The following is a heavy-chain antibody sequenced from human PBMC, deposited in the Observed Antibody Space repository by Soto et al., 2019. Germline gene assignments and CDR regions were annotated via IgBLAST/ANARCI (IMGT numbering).Heavy chain of an antibody. J-gene: IGHJ4*02. CDR3: ANWGGRRTTNFVSGPFAF. D-gene: IGHD3-16*01. CDR1: GLSFSNSG. CDR2: ISYDGSDK. Sequence: QVQLVESGGGVVQPGRSLRLSCAASGLSFSNSGMHWVRQAPGKGLEWVAVISYDGSDKYYADSVKGRFTISRDNSKNTLYLQMNSLRTEDTAVYYCANWGGRRTTNFVSGPFAFWGQGTLVTVSS. V-gene: IGHV3-30*18.